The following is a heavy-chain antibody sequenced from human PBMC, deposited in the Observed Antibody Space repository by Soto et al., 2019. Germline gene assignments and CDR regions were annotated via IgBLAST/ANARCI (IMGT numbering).Heavy chain of an antibody. J-gene: IGHJ3*02. Sequence: QVQLVESGGGVVQPGRSLRLSCAASGFTFSSYAMHWVRQAPGKGLEWVAVISYDGSNKYYADSVKGRFTISRDNSKNTLYLQMNSLRAEDTAVYYCARGRYKGRDDFDIWGQGTMVTVSS. CDR1: GFTFSSYA. V-gene: IGHV3-30-3*01. CDR3: ARGRYKGRDDFDI. D-gene: IGHD1-1*01. CDR2: ISYDGSNK.